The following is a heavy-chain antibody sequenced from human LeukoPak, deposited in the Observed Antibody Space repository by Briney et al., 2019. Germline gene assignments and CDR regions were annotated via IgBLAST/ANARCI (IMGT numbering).Heavy chain of an antibody. CDR1: GNYW. CDR2: INSDGSWT. D-gene: IGHD2/OR15-2a*01. V-gene: IGHV3-74*01. J-gene: IGHJ4*02. CDR3: VSFYETY. Sequence: GGSLRLSCAASGNYWMHWVRQAPGKGLVWVSHINSDGSWTSYADSVKDRFTISKDNAKNTVYLQMNSLRAEDTAVYYCVSFYETYWGRGTLVTVSS.